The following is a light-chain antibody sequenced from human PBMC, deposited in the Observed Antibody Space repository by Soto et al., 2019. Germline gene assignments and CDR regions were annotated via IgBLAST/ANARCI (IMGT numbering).Light chain of an antibody. CDR1: QSVSSN. V-gene: IGKV3-15*01. CDR2: GAS. CDR3: QQYSSSRRT. Sequence: IVMTQSTSTLSMSPGERVTLSCRASQSVSSNLAWFQQKPGQAPRLLIYGASTRATGIPARFSGSGSGTEFTLTISSLQSEDFAVYYCQQYSSSRRTFGQGTKVDI. J-gene: IGKJ1*01.